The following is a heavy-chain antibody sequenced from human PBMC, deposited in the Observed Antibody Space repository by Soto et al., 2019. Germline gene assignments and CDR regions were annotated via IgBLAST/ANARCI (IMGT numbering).Heavy chain of an antibody. J-gene: IGHJ5*02. CDR1: GFTFSHYA. CDR3: AKGHYFDNSAYSS. D-gene: IGHD3-22*01. CDR2: IRGSGGNT. Sequence: GGSLRLSCTASGFTFSHYAMSWVRQAPGKGLEWVSGIRGSGGNTYYADSVKDRFTISRDNSKNTLSLQMHSLRVEDTAIYFCAKGHYFDNSAYSSWGQGTQVTVSS. V-gene: IGHV3-23*01.